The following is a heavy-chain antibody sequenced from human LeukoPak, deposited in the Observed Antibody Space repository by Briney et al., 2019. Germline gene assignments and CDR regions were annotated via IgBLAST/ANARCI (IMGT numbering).Heavy chain of an antibody. Sequence: PSETLSLTCAVYGGSFSGYYWSWIRQPPGKGLEWIGEINHSGSTNYNPSLKSRVTISVDTSKNQFSLKLSSVTAADTAVYYCARHTRWDLTEAHFDYWGQGTLVTVSS. J-gene: IGHJ4*02. CDR2: INHSGST. V-gene: IGHV4-34*01. D-gene: IGHD1-26*01. CDR3: ARHTRWDLTEAHFDY. CDR1: GGSFSGYY.